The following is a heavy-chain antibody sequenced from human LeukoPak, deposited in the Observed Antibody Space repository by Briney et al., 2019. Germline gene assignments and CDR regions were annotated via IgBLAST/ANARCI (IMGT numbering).Heavy chain of an antibody. V-gene: IGHV3-30*04. Sequence: PGGSLRLSCAASGFTFSSYAIHWVRQAPGKGLEGVAIISYDGSNKYYADSVKGRFTISRDNSKNTLYLQMNSLRPEDTAVYYCARGSLLWFGESITPNLEYNWFDPWGQGTLVTVSS. D-gene: IGHD3-10*01. CDR3: ARGSLLWFGESITPNLEYNWFDP. CDR2: ISYDGSNK. CDR1: GFTFSSYA. J-gene: IGHJ5*02.